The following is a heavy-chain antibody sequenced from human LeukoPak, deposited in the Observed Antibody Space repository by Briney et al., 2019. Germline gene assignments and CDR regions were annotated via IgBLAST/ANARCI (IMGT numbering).Heavy chain of an antibody. V-gene: IGHV1-2*02. Sequence: ASVKVSCKASGYTFTGYYMHWVRQAPGQGLEWMGWINPNSGGTNYAQKFQGRVTMTRDTSISTAYMELSRLRSDDTAVYYCARDQLGYCSGGSCYATRGFDYWGQGTLVTVSS. CDR1: GYTFTGYY. J-gene: IGHJ4*02. D-gene: IGHD2-15*01. CDR3: ARDQLGYCSGGSCYATRGFDY. CDR2: INPNSGGT.